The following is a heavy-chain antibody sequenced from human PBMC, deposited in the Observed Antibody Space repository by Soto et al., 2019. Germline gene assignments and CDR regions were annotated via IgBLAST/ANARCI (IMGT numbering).Heavy chain of an antibody. J-gene: IGHJ6*03. D-gene: IGHD3-10*01. CDR1: GFTFSSYG. Sequence: GGSLRLSCAASGFTFSSYGMHWVRQAPGKGLEWVAVIWYDGSNKYYADSVKGRFTISRDNSKNTLYLQMNSLRAEDTAVYYCARDHYYGSGSYYFLVGGPAHRLEWHMDVWGKGTTVTVSS. CDR3: ARDHYYGSGSYYFLVGGPAHRLEWHMDV. CDR2: IWYDGSNK. V-gene: IGHV3-33*01.